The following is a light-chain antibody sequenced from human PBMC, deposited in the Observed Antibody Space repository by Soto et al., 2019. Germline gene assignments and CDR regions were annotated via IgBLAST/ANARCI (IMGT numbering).Light chain of an antibody. CDR2: DVS. Sequence: QSVLTQPASVSGSPGQSITISCTGTSSDVGGYNYVSWYQQHPGKAHKLMIYDVSNRPSGVSNRFSGSKSGNTASLTISGLQAEDEADYYCSSYTSSSTRVFGGGTKLTVL. CDR3: SSYTSSSTRV. V-gene: IGLV2-14*01. CDR1: SSDVGGYNY. J-gene: IGLJ2*01.